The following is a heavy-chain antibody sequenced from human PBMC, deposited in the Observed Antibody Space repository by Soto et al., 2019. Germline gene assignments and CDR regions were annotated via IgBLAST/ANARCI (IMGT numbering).Heavy chain of an antibody. CDR2: IYSGGST. V-gene: IGHV3-53*01. J-gene: IGHJ6*02. D-gene: IGHD3-10*01. CDR1: GFTVSSNY. CDR3: ARAPMVRGVTAPYYYYGMDV. Sequence: EVQLVESGGGLIQPGGSLRLSCAASGFTVSSNYMSWVRQAPGKGLEWVSVIYSGGSTYYADSVKSRFTISRDNSKNTLYLQMNSLRAEDTAVYYCARAPMVRGVTAPYYYYGMDVWGQGTTVTVSS.